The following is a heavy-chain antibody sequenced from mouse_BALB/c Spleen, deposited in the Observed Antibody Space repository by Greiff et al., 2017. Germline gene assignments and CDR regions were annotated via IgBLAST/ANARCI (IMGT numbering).Heavy chain of an antibody. V-gene: IGHV5-6*01. CDR1: GFTFSSYG. CDR3: ARLHYYAMDY. Sequence: DVHLVESGGDLVKPGGSLKLSCAASGFTFSSYGMSWVRQTPDKRLEWVATISSGGSYTYYPDSVKGRFTISRDNAKNTLYLQMSSLKSEDTAMYYCARLHYYAMDYWGQGTSVTVSS. CDR2: ISSGGSYT. J-gene: IGHJ4*01.